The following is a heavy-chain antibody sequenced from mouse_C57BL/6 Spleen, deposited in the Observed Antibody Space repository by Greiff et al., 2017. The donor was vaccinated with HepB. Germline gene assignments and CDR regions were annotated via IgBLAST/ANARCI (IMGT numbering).Heavy chain of an antibody. CDR3: ARLARMDY. J-gene: IGHJ4*01. CDR2: IDPSDSYT. CDR1: GYTFTSYW. V-gene: IGHV1-59*01. Sequence: QVQLQQPGAELVRPGTSVKLSCKASGYTFTSYWMHWVKQRPGQGLEWIGVIDPSDSYTNYNQKFKGKATLTVDTSSSTAYMQLSSLTSEDSAVYYCARLARMDYWGQGTSVTVSS.